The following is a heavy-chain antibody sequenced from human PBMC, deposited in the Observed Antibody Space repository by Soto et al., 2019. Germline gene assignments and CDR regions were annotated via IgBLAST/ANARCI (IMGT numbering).Heavy chain of an antibody. D-gene: IGHD3-16*02. Sequence: SQTLSLTCAISGDSVSSNSAAWNWIRQSPSRGLEWLGRTYYRSKWYNDYAVSVKSRITINPDTSKNQFSLQLNSVTPEDTAVYYCASDLGITSQNIVHPHDAFDIWGQGTMVTVSS. CDR2: TYYRSKWYN. J-gene: IGHJ3*02. CDR3: ASDLGITSQNIVHPHDAFDI. CDR1: GDSVSSNSAA. V-gene: IGHV6-1*01.